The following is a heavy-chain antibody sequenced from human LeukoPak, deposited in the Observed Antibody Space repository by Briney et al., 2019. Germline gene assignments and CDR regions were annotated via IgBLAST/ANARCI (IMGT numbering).Heavy chain of an antibody. CDR3: ARDEYSISWRTRLVLLDY. V-gene: IGHV3-21*01. CDR1: GFTFSTYS. Sequence: GGSLRLSCAASGFTFSTYSMNWVRQAPGKGLEWVSSISSVSSYIYYADSVKGRFTISRDNAKNSLYLQMNSLRAEDTAVYYCARDEYSISWRTRLVLLDYWGQGTLVTVSS. D-gene: IGHD6-13*01. CDR2: ISSVSSYI. J-gene: IGHJ4*02.